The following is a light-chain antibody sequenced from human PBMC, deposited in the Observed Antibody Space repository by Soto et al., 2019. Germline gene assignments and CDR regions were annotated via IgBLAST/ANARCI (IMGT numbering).Light chain of an antibody. V-gene: IGKV1-39*01. J-gene: IGKJ4*01. CDR3: QQNFNFPLT. CDR1: QTIGAY. Sequence: DIQLTQSPSSLSASSGDRVTITCRASQTIGAYLNWYQQKPDQAPRLLIHGGATLQRGVPSRFSGSGSRTEFTLTITDLQPEDFASYYCQQNFNFPLTFGGGTRVEIK. CDR2: GGA.